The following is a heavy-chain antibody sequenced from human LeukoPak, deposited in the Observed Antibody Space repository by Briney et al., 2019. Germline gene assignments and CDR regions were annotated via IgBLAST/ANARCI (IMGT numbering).Heavy chain of an antibody. J-gene: IGHJ4*02. V-gene: IGHV3-7*01. CDR2: INQDGSEK. D-gene: IGHD3-16*01. CDR3: ARDYGGSDFDY. CDR1: EFTFSSYN. Sequence: GGSLRLSCVASEFTFSSYNMNWVRRAPGKGLEWVANINQDGSEKHYVDSVKGRFTISRDNAKNSLYLQINSLSAEDTAVYYCARDYGGSDFDYWGQGTLVTVSS.